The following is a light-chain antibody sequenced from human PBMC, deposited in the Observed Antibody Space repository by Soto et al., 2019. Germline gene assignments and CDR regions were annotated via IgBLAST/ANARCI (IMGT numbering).Light chain of an antibody. CDR2: GAS. V-gene: IGKV3-20*01. CDR1: QSVSSSY. Sequence: EIVLTRSPGTLSWSPGERATLSCRASQSVSSSYLAWYQQKPGQAPRLLIYGASSRATGIPDRFSGSGSGTDFTLTISRLEPEDFAVYYCQQYGSSGTFGQGTKVDI. CDR3: QQYGSSGT. J-gene: IGKJ1*01.